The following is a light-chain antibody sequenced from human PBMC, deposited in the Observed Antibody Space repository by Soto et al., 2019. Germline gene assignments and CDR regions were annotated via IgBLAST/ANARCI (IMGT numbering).Light chain of an antibody. V-gene: IGKV3-20*01. CDR3: EQYGTTPLT. J-gene: IGKJ4*01. CDR2: DAS. CDR1: QSVANNY. Sequence: EIVLTQSPGTLSLSPGERATLSCRASQSVANNYLAGYQQKPGQAPRFLIYDASSRATGIPDRFSGSGSGTDFTLTISRLEPEDFAVYYCEQYGTTPLTFGGGTKVEIK.